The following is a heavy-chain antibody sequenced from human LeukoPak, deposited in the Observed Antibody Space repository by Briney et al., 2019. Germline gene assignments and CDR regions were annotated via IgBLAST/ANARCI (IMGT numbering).Heavy chain of an antibody. D-gene: IGHD3-22*01. CDR2: IKKDGSEK. J-gene: IGHJ4*01. Sequence: PGGSLRLSCAASGFTFSTYGMSWVRQAPGKGLEWVANIKKDGSEKYYVDSVKGRFTISRDNAKNSVYLQMNSLRAEDSAVDYCATTCDSSGSRWGHGTL. CDR1: GFTFSTYG. CDR3: ATTCDSSGSR. V-gene: IGHV3-7*01.